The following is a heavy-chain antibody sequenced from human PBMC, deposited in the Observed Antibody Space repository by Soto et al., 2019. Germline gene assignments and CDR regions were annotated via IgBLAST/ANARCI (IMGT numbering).Heavy chain of an antibody. Sequence: QVQLVESGGGVVQPGRSLRLSCAASGFTFNNYGMHWVRQAPGKGLEWVAVIWNDGNGYYYANSVKGRFTISRDNSKNTLYLQMSSLRAEDTAVYYRARRPISSPTRGAASPRGAMDVWGQGTTVTVSS. J-gene: IGHJ6*02. CDR1: GFTFNNYG. CDR2: IWNDGNGY. V-gene: IGHV3-33*01. D-gene: IGHD6-13*01. CDR3: ARRPISSPTRGAASPRGAMDV.